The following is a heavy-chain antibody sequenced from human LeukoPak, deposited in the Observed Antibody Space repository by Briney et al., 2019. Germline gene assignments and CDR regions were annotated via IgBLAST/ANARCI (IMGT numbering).Heavy chain of an antibody. J-gene: IGHJ4*02. CDR1: GFTFDDYA. V-gene: IGHV3-9*03. D-gene: IGHD6-19*01. Sequence: PGGSLRLSCAASGFTFDDYAMHWVRQAPGKGLEWVSGISWNSGSIGYADSVKGRFTISRDNAKNSLHLQMNSLRAEDMALYYCAKDIHSSGWFPNFDYWGQGTLVTVSS. CDR2: ISWNSGSI. CDR3: AKDIHSSGWFPNFDY.